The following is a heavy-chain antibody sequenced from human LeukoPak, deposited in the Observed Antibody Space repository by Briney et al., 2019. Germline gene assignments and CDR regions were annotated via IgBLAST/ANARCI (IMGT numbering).Heavy chain of an antibody. V-gene: IGHV3-74*01. CDR2: INSDGSST. CDR1: GFTFSSYW. Sequence: GGSLRLSCAASGFTFSSYWMHWVRQAPGKGLVWVSRINSDGSSTSYADSVKGRFTIPRDNANNTLYLQMNSLRAEDTAVYYCARGIPAAIRNDADWFDPWGQGTLVTVSS. D-gene: IGHD2-2*02. J-gene: IGHJ5*02. CDR3: ARGIPAAIRNDADWFDP.